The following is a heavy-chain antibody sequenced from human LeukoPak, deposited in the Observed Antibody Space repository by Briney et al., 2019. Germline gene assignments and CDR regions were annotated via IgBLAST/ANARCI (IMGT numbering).Heavy chain of an antibody. Sequence: PSDPLSLTCAVYGGPFSGYYWSWIRQPPGKGLEWIGEINHSGSTNYNPSLKSRVTISVDTSKNQFSLKLSSVTAADTAVYYCARATFWSGQTFDYWGQGTLVTVSS. D-gene: IGHD3-3*01. CDR2: INHSGST. CDR3: ARATFWSGQTFDY. CDR1: GGPFSGYY. J-gene: IGHJ4*02. V-gene: IGHV4-34*01.